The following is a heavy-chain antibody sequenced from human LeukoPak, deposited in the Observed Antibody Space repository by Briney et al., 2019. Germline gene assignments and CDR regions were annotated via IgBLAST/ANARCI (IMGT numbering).Heavy chain of an antibody. CDR3: ARSIVGAITPDY. CDR2: IFYNGST. CDR1: GGSISSSSYY. V-gene: IGHV4-61*05. D-gene: IGHD1-26*01. Sequence: PSETLSLTCTVSGGSISSSSYYWGWIRQPPGKGLEWIGFIFYNGSTSYNPSLQSRVTISVDTSKNQFSLNLRSVTAADTAMYYCARSIVGAITPDYWGRGTLVTVSS. J-gene: IGHJ4*02.